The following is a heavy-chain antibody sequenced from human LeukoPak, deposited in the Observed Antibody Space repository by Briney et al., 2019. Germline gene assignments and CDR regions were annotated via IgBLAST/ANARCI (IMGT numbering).Heavy chain of an antibody. CDR2: INTSGGST. CDR3: ARERFGSGSWDFDY. Sequence: GASVNVSCKASGYTFTSYYMHWVRQAPGQGHEWMGVINTSGGSTSYAQKFQGRVTMTRDTSTSTVYMELSSLRSEDTAVYYCARERFGSGSWDFDYWGQGTLVTVSS. D-gene: IGHD3-10*01. CDR1: GYTFTSYY. J-gene: IGHJ4*02. V-gene: IGHV1-46*01.